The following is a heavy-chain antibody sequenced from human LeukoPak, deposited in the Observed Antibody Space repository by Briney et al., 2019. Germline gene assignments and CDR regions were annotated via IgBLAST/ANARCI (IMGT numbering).Heavy chain of an antibody. Sequence: GGSPRLSCAASGFTFSSYAMSWVRQAPGKGLEWVSAISGSGGSTYYADSVKGRFTISRDNSKNTLYLQMNSLRAEDTAVYYCAKGPRPAYYGDYGGRGYWGQGTLVTVSS. CDR3: AKGPRPAYYGDYGGRGY. D-gene: IGHD4-17*01. CDR2: ISGSGGST. J-gene: IGHJ4*02. CDR1: GFTFSSYA. V-gene: IGHV3-23*01.